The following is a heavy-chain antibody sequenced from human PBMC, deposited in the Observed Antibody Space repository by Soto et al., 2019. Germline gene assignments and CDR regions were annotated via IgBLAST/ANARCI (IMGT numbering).Heavy chain of an antibody. D-gene: IGHD3-9*01. Sequence: SETLSLTCAVSGGSISSSNWWSWVRQPPGKGLEWIGEIYHSGSTNYNPSLKSRVTISVDKSKNQFSLKLSSVTAADTAVYYCARENFSEDILTGPALYYFDYWGQGTLVTVSS. CDR3: ARENFSEDILTGPALYYFDY. V-gene: IGHV4-4*02. J-gene: IGHJ4*02. CDR1: GGSISSSNW. CDR2: IYHSGST.